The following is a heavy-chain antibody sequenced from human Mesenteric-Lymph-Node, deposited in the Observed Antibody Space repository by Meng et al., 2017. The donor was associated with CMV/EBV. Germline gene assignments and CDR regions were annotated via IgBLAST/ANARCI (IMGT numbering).Heavy chain of an antibody. V-gene: IGHV3-23*03. CDR2: IYSGESTT. D-gene: IGHD3-3*01. J-gene: IGHJ6*02. CDR3: AKGVFYYYYYYGMDV. Sequence: GGSLRLSCAASGFTFDNYGMTWVRQAPGKGLEWVSLIYSGESTTYYADSVKGRFAISRDNSKNTVYLQMNSLRAEDTAVYYCAKGVFYYYYYYGMDVWGQGTTVTVSS. CDR1: GFTFDNYG.